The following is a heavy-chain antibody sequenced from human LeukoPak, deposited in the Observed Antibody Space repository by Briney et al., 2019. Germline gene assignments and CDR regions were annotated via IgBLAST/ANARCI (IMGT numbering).Heavy chain of an antibody. D-gene: IGHD6-13*01. Sequence: GGSLRLSCAASGFTFSTYSMNWVRQAPGKGLEWVSSISSSSSSIFYADSVKGRFTISRDNAQNSLYLQMNSLRAEDTAFYYCARDKAAAGTLFDYWGQGALVTVSS. CDR1: GFTFSTYS. CDR2: ISSSSSSI. J-gene: IGHJ4*02. V-gene: IGHV3-21*04. CDR3: ARDKAAAGTLFDY.